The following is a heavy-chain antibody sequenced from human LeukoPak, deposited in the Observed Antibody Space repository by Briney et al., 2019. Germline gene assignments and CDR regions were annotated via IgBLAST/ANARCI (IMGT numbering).Heavy chain of an antibody. Sequence: ASVKVSCKASGYIFTNYAIHWVRQAPGQRLEWMGWINAGNGNRKYSQKFQGRVTITRDTSASTAYMELSSLRSEDTAVYYCARDETGIASLAPWGQGTLVTVSS. V-gene: IGHV1-3*01. D-gene: IGHD6-13*01. CDR2: INAGNGNR. CDR3: ARDETGIASLAP. J-gene: IGHJ5*02. CDR1: GYIFTNYA.